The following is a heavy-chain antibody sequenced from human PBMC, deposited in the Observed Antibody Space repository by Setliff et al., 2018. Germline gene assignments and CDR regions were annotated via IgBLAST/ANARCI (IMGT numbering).Heavy chain of an antibody. V-gene: IGHV3-23*01. CDR3: VKDRVPDGVWDFDF. J-gene: IGHJ4*02. Sequence: GGSLRLSCTASRFTFSVYVMAWVRQAPGKGLEWVSSITGSGGGIFYADSVKGRFTISRDNSRNTLYLQMNSLRVEDTALYYCVKDRVPDGVWDFDFWGQGTLVTVSS. CDR2: ITGSGGGI. D-gene: IGHD4-17*01. CDR1: RFTFSVYV.